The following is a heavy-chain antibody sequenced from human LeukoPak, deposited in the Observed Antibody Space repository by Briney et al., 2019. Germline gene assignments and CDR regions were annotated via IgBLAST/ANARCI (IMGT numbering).Heavy chain of an antibody. CDR3: ARESYCSGGSCYSGRAFDI. CDR2: INPNSGGT. V-gene: IGHV1-2*02. CDR1: GYTFTGYY. Sequence: EASVKVSCKASGYTFTGYYMHWVRQAPGQGLEWMGWINPNSGGTNYAQKFQGRVTMTRDTSISTAYMELSRLRSDDTAVYYCARESYCSGGSCYSGRAFDIWGQGTMVTVSS. J-gene: IGHJ3*02. D-gene: IGHD2-15*01.